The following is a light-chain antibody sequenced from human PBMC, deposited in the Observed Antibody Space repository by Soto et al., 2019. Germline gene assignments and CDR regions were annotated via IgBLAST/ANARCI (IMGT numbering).Light chain of an antibody. CDR2: GAS. CDR3: QQYNNWPPWT. V-gene: IGKV3-15*01. J-gene: IGKJ1*01. Sequence: EIVMTQSPATLSVSPGARATLSCRASQSVSGNLAWYQQKPGQAPRLLIYGASTRATGIPARFSCSGSGTEFTVTISSLQSEDFAVYYCQQYNNWPPWTFGQGTKVEIK. CDR1: QSVSGN.